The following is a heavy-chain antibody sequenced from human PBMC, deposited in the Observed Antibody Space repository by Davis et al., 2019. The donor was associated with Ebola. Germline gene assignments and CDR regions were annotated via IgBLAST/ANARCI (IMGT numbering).Heavy chain of an antibody. Sequence: GESLKISCAASGFTLRSYGMHWVRQAPGKGLEWVAVISYDGSNEYYADSVKGRFTISRDNSKNTLYLQMNSLRAEDTAVYYCAPSGYYGSGSYPWFDPWGQGTLVTVSS. CDR3: APSGYYGSGSYPWFDP. D-gene: IGHD3-10*01. CDR1: GFTLRSYG. V-gene: IGHV3-30*03. CDR2: ISYDGSNE. J-gene: IGHJ5*02.